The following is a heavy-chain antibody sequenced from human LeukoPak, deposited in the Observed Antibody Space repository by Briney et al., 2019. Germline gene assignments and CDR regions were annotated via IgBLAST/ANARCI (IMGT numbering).Heavy chain of an antibody. CDR3: ARAGDYGDYVFDY. CDR2: IYHSGST. D-gene: IGHD4-17*01. CDR1: GGSISSGGYP. J-gene: IGHJ4*02. V-gene: IGHV4-30-2*01. Sequence: PSQTLSLTCAVSGGSISSGGYPWSWIRQPPGTGLEWIGYIYHSGSTYYNPSLKSRVTISVDRSKNQFSLKLSSVTAADTAVYYCARAGDYGDYVFDYWGQGTLVTVSS.